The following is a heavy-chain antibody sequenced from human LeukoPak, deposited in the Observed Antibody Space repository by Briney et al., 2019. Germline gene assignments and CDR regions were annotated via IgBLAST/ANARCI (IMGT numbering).Heavy chain of an antibody. CDR2: INHSGST. D-gene: IGHD6-13*01. CDR3: ATGHIAAAGKKDNWFDP. Sequence: SETLSLTCAVYGGSFSGYYWSWIRQPPGKGLEWIGEINHSGSTNYNPSLKSRVTISVDTSKNQFSLKLSSVTAADTAVYYCATGHIAAAGKKDNWFDPWGQGTLVTVSS. CDR1: GGSFSGYY. J-gene: IGHJ5*02. V-gene: IGHV4-34*01.